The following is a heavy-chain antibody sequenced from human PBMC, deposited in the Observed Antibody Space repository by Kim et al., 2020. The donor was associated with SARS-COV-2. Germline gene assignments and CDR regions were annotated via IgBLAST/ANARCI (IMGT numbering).Heavy chain of an antibody. Sequence: ASVKVSCKVSGYTLTELSMHWVRQAPGKGLEWMGGFDPEDGETIYAQKFQGRVTMTEDTSTDTAYMELSSLRSEDTAVYYCATGFVVVPAAIQSSYYYYYGMDVWGQGTTVTVSS. CDR1: GYTLTELS. CDR3: ATGFVVVPAAIQSSYYYYYGMDV. V-gene: IGHV1-24*01. D-gene: IGHD2-2*02. J-gene: IGHJ6*02. CDR2: FDPEDGET.